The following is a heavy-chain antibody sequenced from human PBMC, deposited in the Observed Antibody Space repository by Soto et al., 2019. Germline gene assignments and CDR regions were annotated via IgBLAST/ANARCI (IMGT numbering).Heavy chain of an antibody. CDR3: ARGRRIVVVPAARVTGSGIFDY. CDR2: INHSGST. Sequence: SETLSLTCAVYGGSFSGYYWSWIRQPPGKGLEWIGEINHSGSTNYNPSLKSRVTISVDTSKNQCSLKLSSVTAADTAVYYCARGRRIVVVPAARVTGSGIFDYWGQGTLVTVSS. V-gene: IGHV4-34*01. CDR1: GGSFSGYY. J-gene: IGHJ4*02. D-gene: IGHD2-2*01.